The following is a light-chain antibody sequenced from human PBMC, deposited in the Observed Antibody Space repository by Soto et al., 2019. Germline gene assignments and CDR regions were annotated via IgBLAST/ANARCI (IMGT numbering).Light chain of an antibody. V-gene: IGKV3-20*01. CDR1: QSLRTTY. J-gene: IGKJ2*01. CDR3: QQYGRSPPYT. CDR2: GPS. Sequence: EIVLTQSPGTLYLSPGDRDTLSCRASQSLRTTYLAWYQQKPGQAPRLLIYGPSSRATGIPDRFGGSGSGTDFTLTISRLEAEDFAVYYCQQYGRSPPYTFGQGTKLDIK.